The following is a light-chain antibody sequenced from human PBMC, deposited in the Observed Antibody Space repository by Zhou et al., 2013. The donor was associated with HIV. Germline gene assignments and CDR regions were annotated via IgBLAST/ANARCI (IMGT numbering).Light chain of an antibody. CDR2: GAS. V-gene: IGKV3-20*01. CDR3: QQYATSPWT. Sequence: NVLTQSPGTLSLSPGERATLSCRASQSVSSTYLAWYQQKPGQAPRLLIYGASSRATGIPDRFSGSGSGTDFTLTISRLEPEDFAVYHCQQYATSPWTFGQGTKVEIK. J-gene: IGKJ1*01. CDR1: QSVSSTY.